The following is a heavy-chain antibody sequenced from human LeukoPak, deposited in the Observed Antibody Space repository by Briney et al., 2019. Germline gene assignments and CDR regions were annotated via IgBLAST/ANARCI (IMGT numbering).Heavy chain of an antibody. J-gene: IGHJ5*02. Sequence: GGSLRLSCAVSGFTFSDYSMNWVRQPPGKGLEWISYISTGGQTIYYADSVEGRFTISRDNAKKSLYLQMNSLRAEDTAMYYCARGPPLFDPWGQGTLVTVSS. CDR3: ARGPPLFDP. CDR2: ISTGGQTI. CDR1: GFTFSDYS. V-gene: IGHV3-48*01.